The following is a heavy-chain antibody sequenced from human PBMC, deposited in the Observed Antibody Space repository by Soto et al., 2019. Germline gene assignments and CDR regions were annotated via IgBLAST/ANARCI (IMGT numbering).Heavy chain of an antibody. J-gene: IGHJ4*01. D-gene: IGHD4-17*01. CDR1: GFTFNTYA. V-gene: IGHV3-23*01. CDR2: ISATGRST. Sequence: EVQLLESGGGLVQPGGSLRLSCAASGFTFNTYAMTWVRQAPGKGLEWVSIISATGRSTYYADSVEGRFTISRDDSKNTLYLRMNSLRAEDTAVYYCAKIPYGDYAGSADWGHGILVTVSS. CDR3: AKIPYGDYAGSAD.